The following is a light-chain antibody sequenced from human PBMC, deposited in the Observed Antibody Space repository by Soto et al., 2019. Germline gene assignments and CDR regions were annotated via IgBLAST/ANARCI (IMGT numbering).Light chain of an antibody. V-gene: IGLV2-23*03. CDR2: EGS. CDR1: SXDVGSYNL. J-gene: IGLJ1*01. CDR3: CSYEGSGTFV. Sequence: QSALTQPASVSGSPGQSITISCTGTSXDVGSYNLVSWYQQHPGKAPKLMIYEGSKRPSGVSNRFSGSKSGNTASLTISGLQAEDEADYYCCSYEGSGTFVFGTGTKVTVL.